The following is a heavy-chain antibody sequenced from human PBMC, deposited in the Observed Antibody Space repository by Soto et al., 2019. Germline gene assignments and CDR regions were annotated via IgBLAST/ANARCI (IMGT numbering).Heavy chain of an antibody. CDR1: GGSISSYY. V-gene: IGHV4-59*01. J-gene: IGHJ4*02. D-gene: IGHD3-10*01. CDR2: IYYSGST. CDR3: ARDENYDSGSYSY. Sequence: SETLSLTCTVSGGSISSYYWSWIRQPPGKGLEWIGYIYYSGSTNYNPSLKSRVTISVDTSKNQFSLKLSSVTAADTAVYYCARDENYDSGSYSYWGQGTLVTVSS.